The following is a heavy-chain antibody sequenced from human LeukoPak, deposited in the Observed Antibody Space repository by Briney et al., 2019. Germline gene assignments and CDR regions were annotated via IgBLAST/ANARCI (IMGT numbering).Heavy chain of an antibody. D-gene: IGHD6-25*01. CDR2: INPSGGST. J-gene: IGHJ3*02. CDR1: GYTFTSYY. CDR3: ASELISSGTAFDI. Sequence: ASVKVSCKASGYTFTSYYMHWVRQAPGRGLEWMGIINPSGGSTSYAQKFQGRVTMTRDMSTSTVYMELSSLRSEDTAVYYCASELISSGTAFDIWGQGTMVTVSS. V-gene: IGHV1-46*01.